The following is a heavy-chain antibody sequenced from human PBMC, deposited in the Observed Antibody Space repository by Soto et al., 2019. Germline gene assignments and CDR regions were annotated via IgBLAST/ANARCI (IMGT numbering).Heavy chain of an antibody. CDR2: IYYSGTT. CDR3: ARDLAEAGTYAFDI. J-gene: IGHJ3*02. Sequence: PSETLSLTCTVAGGSVSSGGYYWSWIRQHPGTGLEWIGYIYYSGTTYFNPSLKSRASISLDTSKNEFSLKLTSVTAADTAVYYCARDLAEAGTYAFDIWGQRTMVTASS. CDR1: GGSVSSGGYY. V-gene: IGHV4-31*03. D-gene: IGHD6-13*01.